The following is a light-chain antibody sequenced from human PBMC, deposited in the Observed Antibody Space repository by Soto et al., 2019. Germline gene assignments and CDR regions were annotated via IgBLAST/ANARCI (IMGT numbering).Light chain of an antibody. J-gene: IGLJ1*01. Sequence: QSALTQPASVSGSPGQSITISCTGTSGDIGSYNRVSWYQQHPGKAPKLIIYEVTDRPSGVSTRFSGSKSGNTASLTISGLLDDDEAEYYCSSYTNISTRACVFGTGTKVTVL. CDR1: SGDIGSYNR. CDR2: EVT. CDR3: SSYTNISTRACV. V-gene: IGLV2-14*01.